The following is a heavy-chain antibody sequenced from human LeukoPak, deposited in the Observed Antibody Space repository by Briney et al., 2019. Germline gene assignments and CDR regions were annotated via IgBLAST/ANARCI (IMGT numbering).Heavy chain of an antibody. V-gene: IGHV3-48*01. J-gene: IGHJ3*02. CDR1: GFTFSSYS. CDR2: ISSSSSTI. D-gene: IGHD6-19*01. CDR3: ARDLRWLVHDAFDI. Sequence: PGGSLRLSCAASGFTFSSYSMNWVRQAPGKGLEWVSSISSSSSTIYYADSVKGRFTISRDNAKNSLYLQMNSLRAEDTAVYYCARDLRWLVHDAFDIWGQGTMVTVSS.